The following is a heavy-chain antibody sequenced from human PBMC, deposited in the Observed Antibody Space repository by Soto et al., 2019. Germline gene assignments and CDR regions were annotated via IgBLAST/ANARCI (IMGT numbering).Heavy chain of an antibody. D-gene: IGHD2-8*01. V-gene: IGHV4-59*01. J-gene: IGHJ6*02. CDR3: ARDIMGTNYSYYGMDV. CDR1: GGSISSYY. Sequence: QVQLQESGPGLVKPSETLSLTCTVSGGSISSYYWSWIRQPPGKGLEWIGYIYYSGSTNYNPSLQSRLTISVDTSKNQCSLQLSYVTAADPDVYYCARDIMGTNYSYYGMDVWGQGTTVTVSS. CDR2: IYYSGST.